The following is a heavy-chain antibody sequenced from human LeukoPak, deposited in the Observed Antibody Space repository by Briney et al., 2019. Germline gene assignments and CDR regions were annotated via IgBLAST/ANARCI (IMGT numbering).Heavy chain of an antibody. D-gene: IGHD3-10*01. CDR1: GFTGSSNY. CDR3: ARTRFGELLGAFDI. Sequence: GGSLRLSWAASGFTGSSNYMSWVRQAPGNGLKWVSVIYSGGSTYYADSVKGRFTISRDNSKNTLYLQMNSLRAEDTAVYYCARTRFGELLGAFDIWGQGTMVTVSS. CDR2: IYSGGST. V-gene: IGHV3-53*01. J-gene: IGHJ3*02.